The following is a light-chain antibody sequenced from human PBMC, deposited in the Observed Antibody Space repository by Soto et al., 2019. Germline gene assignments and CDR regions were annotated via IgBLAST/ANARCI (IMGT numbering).Light chain of an antibody. J-gene: IGKJ1*01. Sequence: DIQMTQSPSTLSASVGDRVTITCRASENIGAWLAWYQQKPGKAPNLLIYATSSLQSGVPSRFSGSGSGTDFTLTISSLQAEDFATYFCQQTYSAPQTFGQGTKVDI. CDR2: ATS. CDR3: QQTYSAPQT. CDR1: ENIGAW. V-gene: IGKV1-39*01.